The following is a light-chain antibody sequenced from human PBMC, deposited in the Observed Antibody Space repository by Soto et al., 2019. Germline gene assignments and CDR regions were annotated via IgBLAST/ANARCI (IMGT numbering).Light chain of an antibody. CDR3: QQYNSYSLT. Sequence: DIQMTQSPSTLSATAGDRVTITCRASQSISSWLAWYQHKPGKAPKLLIYDASNLDSGVPSRFSGSGSGTEFSLTISNLQPDDCATYYCQQYNSYSLTFGGGTKVEIK. J-gene: IGKJ4*01. V-gene: IGKV1-5*01. CDR2: DAS. CDR1: QSISSW.